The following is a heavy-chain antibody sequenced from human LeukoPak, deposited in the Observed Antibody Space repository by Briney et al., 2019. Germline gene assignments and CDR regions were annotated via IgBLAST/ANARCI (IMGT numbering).Heavy chain of an antibody. CDR3: ARHGQISGSFYWFDY. CDR1: GGSISSYY. Sequence: SQTLSLTCSVSGGSISSYYWNWIRQPPGKGLEWIGYIYSSGSTNYNPSLKSRVTISVDTSKNQFSLKLSSVTAADTAVYYCARHGQISGSFYWFDYWGQGTLVTVSS. J-gene: IGHJ4*02. D-gene: IGHD1-26*01. V-gene: IGHV4-59*08. CDR2: IYSSGST.